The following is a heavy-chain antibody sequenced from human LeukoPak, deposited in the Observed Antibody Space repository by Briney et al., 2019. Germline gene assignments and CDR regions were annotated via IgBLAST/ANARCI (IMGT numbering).Heavy chain of an antibody. CDR1: GFSLTTHA. Sequence: PGGSLRLSCVASGFSLTTHAMGWVRQAPGKGLEWVSHISGSGGSTKYSGSVKGRFTISRDNSKNTLYLQINSLGADDTAVYYCAKDQDPHSYGSGSYAPFDYWGQGTLVTVSS. V-gene: IGHV3-23*01. CDR2: ISGSGGST. CDR3: AKDQDPHSYGSGSYAPFDY. J-gene: IGHJ4*02. D-gene: IGHD3-10*01.